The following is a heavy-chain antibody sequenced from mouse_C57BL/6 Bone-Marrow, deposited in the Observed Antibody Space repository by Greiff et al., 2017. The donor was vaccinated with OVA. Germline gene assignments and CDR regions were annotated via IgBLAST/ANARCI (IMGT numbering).Heavy chain of an antibody. Sequence: QVQLKESGPGLVQPSPSLSITCTVSGFSLTSYGVSWVRQSPGQGLEWLGVIWSGGSTDYNAALIFSLSISKDNSKSQVFFKMNSLQADDTAIYYCASPSRGDYWGQGTSVTVSS. CDR2: IWSGGST. V-gene: IGHV2-2*01. D-gene: IGHD2-10*02. CDR3: ASPSRGDY. J-gene: IGHJ4*01. CDR1: GFSLTSYG.